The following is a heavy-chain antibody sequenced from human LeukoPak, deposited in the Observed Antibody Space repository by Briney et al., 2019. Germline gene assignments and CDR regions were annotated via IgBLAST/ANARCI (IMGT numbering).Heavy chain of an antibody. CDR2: ISDGGGST. Sequence: GGSLRLSCAASGFTFSTYGMSWVRQAPGKGLEWVSAISDGGGSTYYADSVRGRFTISRGNSKNTLYLQMIGLRADDTAVYYCAKRSDYGGNWNYLDYWGQGTLVTVSS. D-gene: IGHD4-23*01. V-gene: IGHV3-23*01. J-gene: IGHJ4*02. CDR1: GFTFSTYG. CDR3: AKRSDYGGNWNYLDY.